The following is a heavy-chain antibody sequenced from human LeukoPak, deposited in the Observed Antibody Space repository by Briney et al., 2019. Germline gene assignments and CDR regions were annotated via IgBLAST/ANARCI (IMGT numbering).Heavy chain of an antibody. V-gene: IGHV3-73*01. CDR3: TTVDTIMV. CDR1: GFTFSAST. D-gene: IGHD5-18*01. J-gene: IGHJ4*02. Sequence: PGGSLRLSCAASGFTFSASTMHWVRLASGKGLEWVGRIRSKPNSYATAYAASVKGRFTISRDDSKNTAYLQMNSLETEDTAVYYCTTVDTIMVWGQGTLVTVSS. CDR2: IRSKPNSYAT.